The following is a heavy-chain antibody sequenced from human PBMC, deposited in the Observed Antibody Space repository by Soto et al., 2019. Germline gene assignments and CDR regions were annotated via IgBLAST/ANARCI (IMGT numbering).Heavy chain of an antibody. J-gene: IGHJ4*02. Sequence: EVQLVESGGGLVKPGGSLRLSCAASEFTFSSYSMNWVRQAPGKGLEWLSSISSSSSYKHYADSVKGRFTISRESAKNSVYLQMNSLRAGDTAVYYCARRYCSGGNCPGIGFDYWGQGILVTVSS. CDR2: ISSSSSYK. CDR3: ARRYCSGGNCPGIGFDY. CDR1: EFTFSSYS. D-gene: IGHD2-15*01. V-gene: IGHV3-21*01.